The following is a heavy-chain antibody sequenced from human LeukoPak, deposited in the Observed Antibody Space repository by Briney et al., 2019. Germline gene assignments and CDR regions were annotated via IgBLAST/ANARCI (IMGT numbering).Heavy chain of an antibody. CDR2: IYYSGST. D-gene: IGHD2-15*01. V-gene: IGHV4-59*01. J-gene: IGHJ6*03. CDR1: GGSISSYY. Sequence: SETLSLTCTVSGGSISSYYWSWIRRPPGKGLEWIGYIYYSGSTNYNPSLKSRVTISVDTSKNQFSLKLSSVTAADTAVYYCARSVEGYCSGGSCYSYYYYMDVWDKGTTVTVSS. CDR3: ARSVEGYCSGGSCYSYYYYMDV.